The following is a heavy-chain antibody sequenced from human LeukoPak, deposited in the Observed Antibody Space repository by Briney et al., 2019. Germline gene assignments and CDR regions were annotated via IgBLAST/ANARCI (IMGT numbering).Heavy chain of an antibody. CDR3: ATDLQLGRDPGGNWFDP. D-gene: IGHD1-1*01. CDR1: GYTLTELS. CDR2: FDPEDGET. Sequence: GASVKVSCKVSGYTLTELSMHWVRQAPGKGLEWMGGFDPEDGETIYAQKFQGRVTMTEDTSTDTAYMEPSSLRSEDTAVYYCATDLQLGRDPGGNWFDPWGQGTLVTVSS. V-gene: IGHV1-24*01. J-gene: IGHJ5*02.